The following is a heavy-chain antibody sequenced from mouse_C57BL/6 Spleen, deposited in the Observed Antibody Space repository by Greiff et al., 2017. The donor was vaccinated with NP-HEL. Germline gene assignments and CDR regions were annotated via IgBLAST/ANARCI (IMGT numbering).Heavy chain of an antibody. CDR3: ASGDCFDY. CDR2: IDPSDSYT. J-gene: IGHJ2*01. V-gene: IGHV1-50*01. Sequence: VQLQQPGAELVKPGASVKLSCKASGYTFTSYWMQWVKQRPGQGLEWIGEIDPSDSYTNYNQKFKGKATLTVDKSSSTAYMQLSSLTSEDSAVYCCASGDCFDYWGQGTTLTVSS. CDR1: GYTFTSYW.